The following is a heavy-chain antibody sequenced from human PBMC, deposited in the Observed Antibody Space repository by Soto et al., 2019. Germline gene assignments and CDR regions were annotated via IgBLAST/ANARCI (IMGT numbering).Heavy chain of an antibody. J-gene: IGHJ6*02. V-gene: IGHV1-69*13. CDR1: GGTFSSYP. CDR3: ARAADIVATRKGYYYYGMDV. CDR2: IIPIFGTA. Sequence: ASVKVSCKASGGTFSSYPISWVRQAPGQGLEWMGGIIPIFGTANYAQKFQGRVTITADESTSTAYMELSSLRSEDTALYYCARAADIVATRKGYYYYGMDVWGQGTTVTVSS. D-gene: IGHD5-12*01.